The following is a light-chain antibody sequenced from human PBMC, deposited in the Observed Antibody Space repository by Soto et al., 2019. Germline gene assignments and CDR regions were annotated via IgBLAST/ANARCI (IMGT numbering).Light chain of an antibody. J-gene: IGLJ1*01. CDR3: SSFAGSNNFPYV. V-gene: IGLV1-44*01. CDR1: GANIGRHT. Sequence: QSALTQPPSASGTPGQRVTFSCSGSGANIGRHTVNWYQQVPGTAPKLLIYNNDQRPAGVSGRFSGSKSGTSASLAISGLQSEDDTDYYCSSFAGSNNFPYVFGTGTKVTVL. CDR2: NND.